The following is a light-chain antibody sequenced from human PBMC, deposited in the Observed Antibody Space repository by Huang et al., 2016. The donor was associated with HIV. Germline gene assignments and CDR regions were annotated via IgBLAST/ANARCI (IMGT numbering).Light chain of an antibody. Sequence: VLTQSPFTLSMSPGQRATLSCKTSQSVETYLAWYQQRPGQVPRLLIYDVSNRAPGVPTRFSGAGSGTDFTLIIDSLAPQDVALYFCQQRSSWPLTFGGGTRVE. CDR2: DVS. V-gene: IGKV3-11*01. J-gene: IGKJ4*01. CDR1: QSVETY. CDR3: QQRSSWPLT.